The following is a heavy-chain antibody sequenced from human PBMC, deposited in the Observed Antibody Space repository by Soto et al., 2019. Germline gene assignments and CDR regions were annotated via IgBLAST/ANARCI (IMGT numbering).Heavy chain of an antibody. Sequence: SETLSLTCAVYGGSFSAYSWTWIRQPPGKGLEWIGEINHSGSTNYNPSLKSRVTLSVDTSKNQFSLNLRAVTAADTAVYYCVRGLGVEVIESEENWFDPWSQGTPVTVSS. CDR3: VRGLGVEVIESEENWFDP. D-gene: IGHD2-2*01. CDR1: GGSFSAYS. J-gene: IGHJ5*02. CDR2: INHSGST. V-gene: IGHV4-34*01.